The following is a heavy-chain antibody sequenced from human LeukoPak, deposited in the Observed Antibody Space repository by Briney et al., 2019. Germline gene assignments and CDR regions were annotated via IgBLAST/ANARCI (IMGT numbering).Heavy chain of an antibody. CDR1: GFAFSSYG. CDR3: ARDSRNYYGSGSYLPFGY. CDR2: IRYDGNNK. J-gene: IGHJ4*02. V-gene: IGHV3-30*02. Sequence: GGSLRLSCAASGFAFSSYGMHWVRQAPGKGLEWVAFIRYDGNNKYYADSVKGRFTISRDNAKNSLYLQMNSLRAEDTAVYYCARDSRNYYGSGSYLPFGYWGQGTLVTVSS. D-gene: IGHD3-10*01.